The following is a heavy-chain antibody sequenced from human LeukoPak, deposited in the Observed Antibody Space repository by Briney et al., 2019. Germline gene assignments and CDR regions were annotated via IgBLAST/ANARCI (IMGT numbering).Heavy chain of an antibody. Sequence: GASVKVSCKASGYTFTGYYMHWVRQAPGQGLEWMGWINPNSGGTNYAQKFQGRVTMTRDTSISTAYMELSGLRSDDTAVYYCARGHTHTYYYDSSGYSDLDYWGQGTLVTVSS. V-gene: IGHV1-2*02. CDR3: ARGHTHTYYYDSSGYSDLDY. J-gene: IGHJ4*02. CDR1: GYTFTGYY. D-gene: IGHD3-22*01. CDR2: INPNSGGT.